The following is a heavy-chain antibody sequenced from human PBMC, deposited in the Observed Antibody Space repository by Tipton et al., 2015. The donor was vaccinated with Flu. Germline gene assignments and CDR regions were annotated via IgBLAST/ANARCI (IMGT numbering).Heavy chain of an antibody. CDR1: GGSFSGYY. V-gene: IGHV4-34*01. D-gene: IGHD3-10*01. CDR3: ARRPRYYYGSGSCYFDY. Sequence: TLSLTCAVYGGSFSGYYWSWIRQSPGKGLEWIGEINHSGSTNYNPSLKSRVTISVDTSKNQFSLKLSSVTAADTAVYYCARRPRYYYGSGSCYFDYWGQGTLVTVSS. CDR2: INHSGST. J-gene: IGHJ4*02.